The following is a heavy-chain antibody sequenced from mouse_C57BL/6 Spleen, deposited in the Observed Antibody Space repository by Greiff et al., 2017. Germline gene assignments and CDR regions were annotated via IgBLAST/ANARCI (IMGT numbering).Heavy chain of an antibody. D-gene: IGHD1-1*01. CDR2: IDPANGNT. CDR1: GFTITSNY. Sequence: EVQLQQSVAELVRPGASVKLSCKASGFTITSNYMHWVKQRPGHGLEWIGRIDPANGNTKYAPKFQGKATITADTSSNTAYLQLSSLTSEDTAIXYGARSQVITIDYWGQGTSLTVSS. CDR3: ARSQVITIDY. J-gene: IGHJ4*01. V-gene: IGHV14-3*01.